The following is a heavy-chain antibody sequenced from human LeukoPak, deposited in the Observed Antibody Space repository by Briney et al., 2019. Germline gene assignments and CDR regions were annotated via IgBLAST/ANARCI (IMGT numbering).Heavy chain of an antibody. J-gene: IGHJ6*03. CDR3: SRLTHSYYSDTSGYYPYYYMDV. Sequence: SETLSLTCTVSGGSISSYYWTWIRQPPGKGLEWIGRISYSGNTYYNPSLKSRVTISVDTSKNHFSLRLSSVTAADTAVYYCSRLTHSYYSDTSGYYPYYYMDVWGEGTTVAVSS. V-gene: IGHV4-59*05. CDR1: GGSISSYY. CDR2: ISYSGNT. D-gene: IGHD3-22*01.